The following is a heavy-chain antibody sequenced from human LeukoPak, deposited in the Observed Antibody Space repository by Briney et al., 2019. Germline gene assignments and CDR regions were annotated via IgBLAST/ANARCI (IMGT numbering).Heavy chain of an antibody. CDR2: INPNSGGT. V-gene: IGHV1-2*02. D-gene: IGHD4-17*01. J-gene: IGHJ4*02. CDR3: ARAMDDDYGDYGRVFDY. Sequence: VASVKVSCKASGYTFTSNGITWVRQAPGQGLEWMGWINPNSGGTNYAQKFQGRVTMTRDTSISTAYMELSRLRSDDTAVYYCARAMDDDYGDYGRVFDYWGQGTLVTVSS. CDR1: GYTFTSNG.